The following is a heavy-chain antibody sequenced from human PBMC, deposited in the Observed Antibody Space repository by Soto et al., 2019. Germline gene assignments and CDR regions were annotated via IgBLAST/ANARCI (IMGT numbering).Heavy chain of an antibody. D-gene: IGHD6-6*01. V-gene: IGHV4-30-2*01. CDR1: GDSISRGGYS. CDR2: IYDSGNT. J-gene: IGHJ6*02. Sequence: TSETLSLTCAVSGDSISRGGYSWTWIRQPPGKALEWIGNIYDSGNTSYNPSLKSRVTMSVDTSKNQFSLRLTSVTAADTAVYFCARGSSSYYDYGMDVWGQGTTVTVSS. CDR3: ARGSSSYYDYGMDV.